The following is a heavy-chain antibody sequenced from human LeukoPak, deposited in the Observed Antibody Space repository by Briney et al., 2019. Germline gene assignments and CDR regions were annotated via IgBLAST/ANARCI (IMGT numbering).Heavy chain of an antibody. J-gene: IGHJ6*03. D-gene: IGHD5-18*01. CDR1: GFTFDDYA. CDR2: INWNGRIT. V-gene: IGHV3-20*04. CDR3: ARGSVQLWLRDTYYYMDV. Sequence: GGSLRLSCAASGFTFDDYAMNWVRQVPGRGLEWVSGINWNGRITEYADSVKDRFTISRQNTKNSLYLYMNNLGGEDTALYFCARGSVQLWLRDTYYYMDVWGKGTAVTVSS.